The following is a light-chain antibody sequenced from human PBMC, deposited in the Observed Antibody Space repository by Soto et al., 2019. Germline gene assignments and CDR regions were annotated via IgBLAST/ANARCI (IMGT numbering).Light chain of an antibody. CDR1: NSNIGSNT. J-gene: IGLJ2*01. CDR2: TND. V-gene: IGLV1-44*01. CDR3: AAWDDSLSVVA. Sequence: QSVLAQPPSASGNPGQRVTISCSGSNSNIGSNTVNWYQQFPGTAPKLLIHTNDQRPSGVPDRFSGSKSGTSASLAISGLQSDDESDYYCAAWDDSLSVVAFGGGTKLTVL.